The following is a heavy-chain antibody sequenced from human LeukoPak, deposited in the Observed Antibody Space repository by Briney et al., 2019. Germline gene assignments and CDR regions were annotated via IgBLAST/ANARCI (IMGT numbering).Heavy chain of an antibody. CDR3: ARDTYYYDSSGVYYYYYMDV. CDR2: ISSSDSYI. J-gene: IGHJ6*03. D-gene: IGHD3-22*01. CDR1: DVSFSTYT. V-gene: IGHV3-21*01. Sequence: PGGSLRLSCAASDVSFSTYTMNWGRQAPGKGLEWFSSISSSDSYIYYADSVKGRFTISRDNAKNSLYLQMNSLRAEDTAVYFCARDTYYYDSSGVYYYYYMDVWGNGTTVTVSS.